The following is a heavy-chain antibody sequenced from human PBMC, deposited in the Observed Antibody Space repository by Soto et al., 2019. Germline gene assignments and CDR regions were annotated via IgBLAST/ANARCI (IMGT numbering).Heavy chain of an antibody. CDR1: GFTFSSYA. CDR2: ISGSGGST. Sequence: GGSLRLSCAASGFTFSSYAMSWVRQAPGKGLEWVSAISGSGGSTYYADSVKGRFTISRDNSKNTLYLQMNSLRAEDTVVYYCASAPDASTLMITCGGVIDGDAFDIWGQGTMVTVSS. J-gene: IGHJ3*02. D-gene: IGHD3-16*02. V-gene: IGHV3-23*01. CDR3: ASAPDASTLMITCGGVIDGDAFDI.